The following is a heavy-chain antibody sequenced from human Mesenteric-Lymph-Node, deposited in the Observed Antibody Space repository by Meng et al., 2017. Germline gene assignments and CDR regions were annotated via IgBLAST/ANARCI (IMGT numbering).Heavy chain of an antibody. CDR3: AKGYCSGGSCYFSIRLAFDY. Sequence: ESLKIPCAASGFTFSSYSMSWVRQAPGQGLEWVSAISGSGGSTYYADSVKGRFTISRDNSKNTLYLKMNSLRAEDTAVYYCAKGYCSGGSCYFSIRLAFDYWGQGTLVTVSS. CDR2: ISGSGGST. J-gene: IGHJ4*02. V-gene: IGHV3-23*01. D-gene: IGHD2-15*01. CDR1: GFTFSSYS.